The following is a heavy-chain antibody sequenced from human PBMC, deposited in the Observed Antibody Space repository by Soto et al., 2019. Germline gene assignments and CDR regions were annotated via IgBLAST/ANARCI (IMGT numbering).Heavy chain of an antibody. V-gene: IGHV4-28*01. CDR1: GYSISSSNW. CDR2: IYYSGTT. J-gene: IGHJ4*02. CDR3: ERRQIQGPIDY. Sequence: SETLSLTCAVSGYSISSSNWWGWIRQPPGKGLEWIGYIYYSGTTYYNPSLKSRVTMSVDTSKNQFSLKLTSVTAVDTAVCYCERRQIQGPIDYWGPEHLVTVSS.